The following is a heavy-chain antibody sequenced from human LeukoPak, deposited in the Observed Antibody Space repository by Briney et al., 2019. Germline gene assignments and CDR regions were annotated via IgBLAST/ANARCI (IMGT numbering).Heavy chain of an antibody. CDR2: ISGSGDNT. J-gene: IGHJ4*02. V-gene: IGHV3-23*01. Sequence: GGSLRLSCAASEFTFRNYIFNWVRQAPGKGLEWVSSISGSGDNTYYADSVKGRFTISRDNSKSTLYLQMNSLRAEDTALYYCARTPSGYCSGESCYSGHWGQGTLVTVSS. CDR1: EFTFRNYI. CDR3: ARTPSGYCSGESCYSGH. D-gene: IGHD2-15*01.